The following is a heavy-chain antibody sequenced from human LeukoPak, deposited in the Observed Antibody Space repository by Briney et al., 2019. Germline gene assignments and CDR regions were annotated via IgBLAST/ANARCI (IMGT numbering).Heavy chain of an antibody. CDR1: GFTFSSYG. V-gene: IGHV3-21*01. D-gene: IGHD2-2*01. J-gene: IGHJ5*02. Sequence: PGGSLRLSCAASGFTFSSYGMHWVRQAPGKGLEWVSSISSSSSYIYYADSVKGRFTISRDNAKNSLYLQMNSLRAEDTAVYYCARDPRRLGYCSSTSCYFLWFDPWGQGTLVTVSS. CDR2: ISSSSSYI. CDR3: ARDPRRLGYCSSTSCYFLWFDP.